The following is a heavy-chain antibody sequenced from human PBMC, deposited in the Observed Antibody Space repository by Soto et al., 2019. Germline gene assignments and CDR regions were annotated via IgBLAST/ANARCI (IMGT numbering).Heavy chain of an antibody. CDR2: IYYTGTT. CDR1: GATISSGGFY. CDR3: ARDDSFYGEPGYGMNV. V-gene: IGHV4-31*03. Sequence: SETLSLTCTVSGATISSGGFYWSWIRQRPGKGLEWIGHIYYTGTTSYNPSLNSRVTISLDMSSNQFSLKLRSVTAADTAKYFCARDDSFYGEPGYGMNVWGQGTSVTVSS. J-gene: IGHJ6*02. D-gene: IGHD4-17*01.